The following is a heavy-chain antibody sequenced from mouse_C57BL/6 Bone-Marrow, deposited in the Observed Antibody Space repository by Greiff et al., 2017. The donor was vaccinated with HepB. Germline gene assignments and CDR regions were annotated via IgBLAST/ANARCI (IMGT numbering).Heavy chain of an antibody. CDR2: INYDGSST. CDR3: ARITTVVVPYAMDY. Sequence: DVKLVESEGGLVQPGSSMKLSCTASGFTFSDYYMAWVRQVPEKGLEWVANINYDGSSTYYLDSLKSRFIISRDNAKNILYLQMSSLKSEDTATYYCARITTVVVPYAMDYWGQGTSVTVSS. J-gene: IGHJ4*01. CDR1: GFTFSDYY. V-gene: IGHV5-16*01. D-gene: IGHD1-1*01.